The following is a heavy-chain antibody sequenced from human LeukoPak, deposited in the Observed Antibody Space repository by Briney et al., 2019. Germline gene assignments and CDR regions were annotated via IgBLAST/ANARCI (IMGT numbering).Heavy chain of an antibody. V-gene: IGHV3-30-3*01. CDR2: ISYDGSIK. J-gene: IGHJ3*02. D-gene: IGHD4-17*01. CDR3: AHPEGYGDYGQDAFDI. Sequence: GRSLRLSCAASGFTFSSYAMHWVRQAPGKGLEWVAVISYDGSIKYYADSVKGRFTTSRDNSKNTLYLQMNSLRAEDTAVYYCAHPEGYGDYGQDAFDIWGQGTMVTVSS. CDR1: GFTFSSYA.